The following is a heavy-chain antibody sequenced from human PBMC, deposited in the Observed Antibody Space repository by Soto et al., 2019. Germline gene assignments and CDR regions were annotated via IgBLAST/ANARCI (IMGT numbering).Heavy chain of an antibody. J-gene: IGHJ3*02. Sequence: GGSLRLSCAASGFTFSDHYMDWVRQAPGKGLEWVGRTRNKANSYTTEYAASVKGRFTISRDDSKNSLYLQMNSLKTEDTAVYYCARAVEEGGSYSDAFDIWGQGTMVTVSS. CDR3: ARAVEEGGSYSDAFDI. CDR1: GFTFSDHY. CDR2: TRNKANSYTT. D-gene: IGHD1-26*01. V-gene: IGHV3-72*01.